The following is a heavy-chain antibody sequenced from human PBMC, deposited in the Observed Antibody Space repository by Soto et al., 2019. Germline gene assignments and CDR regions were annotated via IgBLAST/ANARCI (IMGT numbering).Heavy chain of an antibody. CDR1: GFGFSYAW. J-gene: IGHJ4*02. V-gene: IGHV3-15*07. CDR2: IKSKTDGETT. CDR3: LTLGDGY. D-gene: IGHD3-10*01. Sequence: EMQLVESGGALVKPGGSLRLSCAASGFGFSYAWMNWVRQAPGKGLEWVGRIKSKTDGETTNYAAAVKGRFTISRDDSKNKLYLQMNSLRNEDTAVYHCLTLGDGYWGQGTLVTVSS.